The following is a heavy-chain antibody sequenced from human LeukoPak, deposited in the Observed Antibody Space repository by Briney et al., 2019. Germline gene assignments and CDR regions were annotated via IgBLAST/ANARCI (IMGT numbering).Heavy chain of an antibody. CDR2: ISSSSSYI. CDR1: GFTFSSYS. CDR3: ARDQRRYYYDSSGYYPDAFDI. Sequence: GGSLRLSCAASGFTFSSYSMNWVRQAPGKGLEWVSSISSSSSYIYYADSVKGRFTISRDNAKNSLYLQMNSLRAKDTAVYYCARDQRRYYYDSSGYYPDAFDIWGQGTMVTVSS. J-gene: IGHJ3*02. V-gene: IGHV3-21*01. D-gene: IGHD3-22*01.